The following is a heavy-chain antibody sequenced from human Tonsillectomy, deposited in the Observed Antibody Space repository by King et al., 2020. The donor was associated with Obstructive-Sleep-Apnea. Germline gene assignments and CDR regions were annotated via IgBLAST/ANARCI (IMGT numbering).Heavy chain of an antibody. Sequence: VQLVESGGGLVQPGRSLRLSCAASGFTFDDYAMHWVRQAPGKGLEWVSGISWNSGSIGDADSVKGRFTISRDNAKNSLYLQMNSLRAEDTALYYCAKDMTTEWELPGEGFDYWGQGTLVTVSS. D-gene: IGHD1-26*01. CDR3: AKDMTTEWELPGEGFDY. V-gene: IGHV3-9*01. CDR1: GFTFDDYA. CDR2: ISWNSGSI. J-gene: IGHJ4*02.